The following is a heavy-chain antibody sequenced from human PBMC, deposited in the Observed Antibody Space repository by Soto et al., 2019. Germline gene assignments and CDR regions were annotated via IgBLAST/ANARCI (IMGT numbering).Heavy chain of an antibody. V-gene: IGHV4-4*07. CDR1: GVSVRSYT. Sequence: SETLSLTCIVSGVSVRSYTLSWVRQPANKGLEWIGRVFSSVSATYHPSIKSRVSISMDTAENRISMRLDSVTAADAGVYFCARDGMTTGDSWGPRTLVTVSS. D-gene: IGHD1-1*01. CDR2: VFSSVSA. J-gene: IGHJ4*02. CDR3: ARDGMTTGDS.